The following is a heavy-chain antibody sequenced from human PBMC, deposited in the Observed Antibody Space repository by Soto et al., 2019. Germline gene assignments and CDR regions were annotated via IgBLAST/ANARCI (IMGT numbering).Heavy chain of an antibody. D-gene: IGHD2-2*01. CDR1: GFTFSSYW. CDR3: ARGTCTSTTCSGVYIDS. CDR2: IKEDGSKK. J-gene: IGHJ4*02. V-gene: IGHV3-7*01. Sequence: PGGSLRLSCVASGFTFSSYWMSWVRQAPGKGLEWVANIKEDGSKKYHVDSVKGRFTISRDNAKNSLYLQMNSLRAEDTAVYYCARGTCTSTTCSGVYIDSWDQGTLVTVSA.